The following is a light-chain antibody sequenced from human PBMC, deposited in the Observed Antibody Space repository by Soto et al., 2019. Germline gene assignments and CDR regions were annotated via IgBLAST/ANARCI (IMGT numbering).Light chain of an antibody. J-gene: IGLJ1*01. CDR1: TTDVGSYNL. CDR3: CSYAGSAPYV. Sequence: QSALTQPASVSGSPGQSLTISCTGTTTDVGSYNLVSWYQHHPGKAPKLIIYEGTKRPSGVSYRFSGSKSGTSASLTISGPQFAEGADYFCCSYAGSAPYVFGTGTKVTAL. CDR2: EGT. V-gene: IGLV2-23*01.